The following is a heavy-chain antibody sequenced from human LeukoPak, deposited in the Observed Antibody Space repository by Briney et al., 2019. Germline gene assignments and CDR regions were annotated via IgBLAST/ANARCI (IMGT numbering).Heavy chain of an antibody. CDR3: ARGGVASYYYYGMDV. CDR1: GGTFSSYA. D-gene: IGHD1-26*01. V-gene: IGHV1-69*13. J-gene: IGHJ6*02. CDR2: IIPIFGTA. Sequence: ASVKVSCKASGGTFSSYAISWVRQAPGQGLEWMGGIIPIFGTANYAQKFQGRVTITADESTSTAYMELSSLRSGDTAVYYCARGGVASYYYYGMDVWGQGTTVTVSS.